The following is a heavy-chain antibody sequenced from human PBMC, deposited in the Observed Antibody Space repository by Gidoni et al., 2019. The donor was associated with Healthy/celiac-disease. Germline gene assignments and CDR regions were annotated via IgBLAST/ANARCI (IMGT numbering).Heavy chain of an antibody. CDR1: GDSVSSNSAA. J-gene: IGHJ3*02. D-gene: IGHD3-22*01. CDR3: ARDDYYDSSGYYTGAFDI. CDR2: TYYMSKWYN. Sequence: QVQLQQSGPGLVKPSQTLSLTCAISGDSVSSNSAAWNWIRQSPSRGLEWLGRTYYMSKWYNAYAVSVKSRITINPDTSKNQFSLQLNSVTPEDTAVYSCARDDYYDSSGYYTGAFDIWGQGTMVTVSS. V-gene: IGHV6-1*01.